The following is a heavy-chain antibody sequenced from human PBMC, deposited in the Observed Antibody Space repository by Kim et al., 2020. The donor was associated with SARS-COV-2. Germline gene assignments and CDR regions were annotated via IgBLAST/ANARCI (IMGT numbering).Heavy chain of an antibody. V-gene: IGHV3-30*03. CDR2: ISYDGSNK. Sequence: GGSLRLSCAASGFSFSNYGIHWVRQAPGKGLEWVAVISYDGSNKYYADSVTGRFTISRYNSKNTLYLQMNSLRVEDTAVYYCASPHSGSYYGYFDYWGQGTLVTVSS. CDR3: ASPHSGSYYGYFDY. J-gene: IGHJ4*02. D-gene: IGHD1-26*01. CDR1: GFSFSNYG.